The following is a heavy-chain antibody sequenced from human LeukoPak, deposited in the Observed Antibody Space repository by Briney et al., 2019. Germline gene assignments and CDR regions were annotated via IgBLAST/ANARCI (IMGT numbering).Heavy chain of an antibody. D-gene: IGHD3-3*01. J-gene: IGHJ6*03. CDR3: ARSSVDFSRGYYYYMDV. CDR1: GYTFTSYG. CDR2: ISAYNGNT. V-gene: IGHV1-18*01. Sequence: ASVKVSCKASGYTFTSYGISWVRQAPGQGLEWMGWISAYNGNTNYAQKLQGRVTMTTDTSTSTVYMELSSLRSEDTAVYYCARSSVDFSRGYYYYMDVWGKGTTVTISS.